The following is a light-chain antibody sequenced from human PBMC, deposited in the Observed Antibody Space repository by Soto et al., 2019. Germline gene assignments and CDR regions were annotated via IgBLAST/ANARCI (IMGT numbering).Light chain of an antibody. Sequence: QSALTQPPSASGSPGQSVTISCTGTSSDVGGYKYVSWYQQYPGQAPKLMIYEGSQRPSGVPDRFSGSKSGNTASLTVSGLQAEDEADYYCSSYTATNTLVFGGGTKVTVL. CDR1: SSDVGGYKY. J-gene: IGLJ3*02. V-gene: IGLV2-8*01. CDR2: EGS. CDR3: SSYTATNTLV.